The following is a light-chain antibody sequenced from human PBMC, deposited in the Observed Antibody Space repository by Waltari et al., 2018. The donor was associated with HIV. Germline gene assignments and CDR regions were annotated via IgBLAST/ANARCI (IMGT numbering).Light chain of an antibody. CDR3: LQYNSYPRT. J-gene: IGKJ2*01. V-gene: IGKV1-16*02. CDR2: AAS. CDR1: QGINNY. Sequence: DIQMTQSPSSLSASVGDSVTITCRASQGINNYLAWFRQRPGKAPESLITAASSLRGGVPSKFSGSGSGTDFTLTISSLQPEDFATYYCLQYNSYPRTFGQGTKLEIQ.